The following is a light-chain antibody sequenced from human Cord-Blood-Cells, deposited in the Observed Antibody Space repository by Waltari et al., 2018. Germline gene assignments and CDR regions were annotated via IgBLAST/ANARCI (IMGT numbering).Light chain of an antibody. CDR3: QQSYSTAT. Sequence: DIQMTQPPSSLSASVGARVTITSRSSQSISSYLNCYQQKPWKAPNLLIYAASSLQSGVPSRFSGSGAGTDFTFTSSSLQPEDFVTYYCQQSYSTATFGPGTKVDI. CDR2: AAS. V-gene: IGKV1-39*01. J-gene: IGKJ3*01. CDR1: QSISSY.